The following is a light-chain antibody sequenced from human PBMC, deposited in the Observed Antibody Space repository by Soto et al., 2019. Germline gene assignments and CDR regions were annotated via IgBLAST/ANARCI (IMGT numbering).Light chain of an antibody. Sequence: QSALTQPRSVSGSPGQSVTISCTGTSSDVGAYNYVSWYQQHPGKAPKLMTYDVSKRPSGVPDRFSGSKSGNTASLTISGLQAEDEADYYCCSYADNYSYVFGTGTKVTGL. CDR3: CSYADNYSYV. CDR2: DVS. CDR1: SSDVGAYNY. J-gene: IGLJ1*01. V-gene: IGLV2-11*01.